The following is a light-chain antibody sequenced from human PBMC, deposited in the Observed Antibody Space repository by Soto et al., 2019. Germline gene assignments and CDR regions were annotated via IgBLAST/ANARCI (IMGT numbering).Light chain of an antibody. CDR3: QQRTHWLRP. CDR1: QSISSW. V-gene: IGKV1-5*01. CDR2: AAS. Sequence: RRTKYNSTLCASVRDRLTISCRASQSISSWLAWYQQKPGKAPKLLIYAASSLQSGVPSRFSGSGSGTDFTLTISSLEPEDFAVYYCQQRTHWLRPFCQGT. J-gene: IGKJ1*01.